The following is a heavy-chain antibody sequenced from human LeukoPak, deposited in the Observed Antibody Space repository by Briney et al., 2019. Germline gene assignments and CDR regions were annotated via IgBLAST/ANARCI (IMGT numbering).Heavy chain of an antibody. Sequence: SVRVSCKASGGTFSSYAISWVRQAPGQGLEWMGRIIPILGIANYAQKFQGRVTITADKSTSTAYMELSSLRSEDTAVYYCARDVGRYYYDSSGYYSYWGQGTLVTVSS. D-gene: IGHD3-22*01. V-gene: IGHV1-69*04. CDR3: ARDVGRYYYDSSGYYSY. CDR1: GGTFSSYA. CDR2: IIPILGIA. J-gene: IGHJ4*02.